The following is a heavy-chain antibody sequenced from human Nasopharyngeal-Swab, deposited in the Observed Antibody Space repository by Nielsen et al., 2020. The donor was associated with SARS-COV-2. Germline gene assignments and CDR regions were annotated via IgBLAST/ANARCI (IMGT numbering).Heavy chain of an antibody. V-gene: IGHV1-3*01. CDR1: GYTFTSYA. Sequence: ASVKVSCKASGYTFTSYAMHWVRQAPGQRLEWMGWINAGNGNTKYSQKFQGRVTITRDTSASTAYMELSSLRSEDTAVYYCARDSDYEDIGPSYYYYYGMDVWGQGTTVTVSS. D-gene: IGHD2-15*01. CDR3: ARDSDYEDIGPSYYYYYGMDV. CDR2: INAGNGNT. J-gene: IGHJ6*02.